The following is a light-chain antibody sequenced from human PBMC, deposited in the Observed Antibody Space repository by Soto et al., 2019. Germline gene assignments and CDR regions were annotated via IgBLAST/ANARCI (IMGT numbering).Light chain of an antibody. V-gene: IGKV3D-20*02. CDR2: GAS. J-gene: IGKJ4*01. CDR1: QSVSRSS. CDR3: QQRSNWPALT. Sequence: EIVLTQSPGTLSLSIGERTTLSCRASQSVSRSSLTWYQQKPGQAPRLLISGASSRATGIPDRFSGSGSGTDFTLTISRLEPEDFAVYYCQQRSNWPALTFGGGTKVEIK.